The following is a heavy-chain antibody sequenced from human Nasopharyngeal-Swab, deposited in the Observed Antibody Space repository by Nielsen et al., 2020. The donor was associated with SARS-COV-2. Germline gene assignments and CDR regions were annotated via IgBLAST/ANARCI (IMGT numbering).Heavy chain of an antibody. Sequence: SETLSLTCAVYGGSFSGYYWSWIRQPPGKGLEGIGEINHSGSTNYNPSLKSRVTISVDTSKNQFSLKLSSVTAADTAVYYCARGNGAFDYWGQGTLVTVSS. D-gene: IGHD4-17*01. CDR2: INHSGST. V-gene: IGHV4-34*01. CDR3: ARGNGAFDY. J-gene: IGHJ4*02. CDR1: GGSFSGYY.